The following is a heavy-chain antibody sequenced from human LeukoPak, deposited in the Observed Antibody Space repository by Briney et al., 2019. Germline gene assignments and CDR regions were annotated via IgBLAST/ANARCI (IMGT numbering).Heavy chain of an antibody. CDR3: AKDGSGSYPSCFDY. CDR1: XA. V-gene: IGHV3-23*01. CDR2: ISGSGGRT. J-gene: IGHJ4*02. Sequence: XAMXWXRXXXXXXXEXVPXISGSGGRTYYADSVKGRFTISRDNSKNTLYLQMNSLRAEDTAVYYCAKDGSGSYPSCFDYWGQGTLVTVSS. D-gene: IGHD1-26*01.